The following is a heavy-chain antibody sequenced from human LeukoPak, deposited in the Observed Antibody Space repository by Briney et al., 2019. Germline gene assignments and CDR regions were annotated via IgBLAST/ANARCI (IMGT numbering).Heavy chain of an antibody. CDR1: GYTFTVYY. Sequence: EASVKVSFTASGYTFTVYYMHWVRQAPGQGLEWMGWINPNSGGTNYAQKFQGRVTMTRDTSISTAYMELSRLRSDDTAVYYCARGPVYDSSGYYYNYWGQGTLVTVSS. D-gene: IGHD3-22*01. CDR3: ARGPVYDSSGYYYNY. J-gene: IGHJ4*02. V-gene: IGHV1-2*02. CDR2: INPNSGGT.